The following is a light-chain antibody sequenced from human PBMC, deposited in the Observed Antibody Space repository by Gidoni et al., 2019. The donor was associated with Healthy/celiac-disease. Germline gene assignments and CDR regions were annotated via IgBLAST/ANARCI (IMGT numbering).Light chain of an antibody. V-gene: IGKV3-20*01. Sequence: EIVLTQSPGTLSLSPGERATLSCRASQSVSSSYLAWYQQKPVQAPRRLIYGASSRATGIPDRFSGSGSGTDFTLTISRLEPEDFAVYYCQQYGSSPPTFGQGTKLEIK. CDR1: QSVSSSY. CDR3: QQYGSSPPT. CDR2: GAS. J-gene: IGKJ2*01.